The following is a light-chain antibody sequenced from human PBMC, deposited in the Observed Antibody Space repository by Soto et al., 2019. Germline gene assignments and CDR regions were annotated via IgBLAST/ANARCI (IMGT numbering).Light chain of an antibody. V-gene: IGKV3-20*01. J-gene: IGKJ5*01. CDR1: HSVSSSY. CDR2: GAS. Sequence: EIVLTQSPGTLSLSPGERATLSCRASHSVSSSYLAWYQQKPGQAPRLLIYGASSRSTGIPDRFSGRGSRTDFTPTTSRLEPEDFAVYYCQQYGSSPPITFGQGTRLEIK. CDR3: QQYGSSPPIT.